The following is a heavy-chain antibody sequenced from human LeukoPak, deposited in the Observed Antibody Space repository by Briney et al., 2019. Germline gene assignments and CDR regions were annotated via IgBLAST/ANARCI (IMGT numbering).Heavy chain of an antibody. CDR1: GVTFSSDW. V-gene: IGHV3-74*01. J-gene: IGHJ4*02. Sequence: RGSLRLSCAASGVTFSSDWMYWVRQAPGKGLVWVSRINSDGSSTSHADSVKGRFNVSRDNAKNTLYLQMNSLSAEDTAVYYCAREGGYSHAFDYWGQGTLVTVSS. CDR3: AREGGYSHAFDY. CDR2: INSDGSST. D-gene: IGHD3-22*01.